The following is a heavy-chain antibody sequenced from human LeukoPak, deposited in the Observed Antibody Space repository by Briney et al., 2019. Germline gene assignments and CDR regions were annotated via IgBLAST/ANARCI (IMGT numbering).Heavy chain of an antibody. D-gene: IGHD1-14*01. V-gene: IGHV1-69*04. CDR2: IIPILGIA. Sequence: ASVKVSCKASGGTFSSYAISWVRQAPGQGLEWMGRIIPILGIANYAQKFQGRVTITADKSTSTAYMELSSLRSEDTAVYYCARVNNRDAFDIWGQGTMVTVSS. CDR3: ARVNNRDAFDI. CDR1: GGTFSSYA. J-gene: IGHJ3*02.